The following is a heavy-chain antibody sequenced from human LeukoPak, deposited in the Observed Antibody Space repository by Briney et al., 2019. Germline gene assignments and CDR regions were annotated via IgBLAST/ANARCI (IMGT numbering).Heavy chain of an antibody. CDR1: GGSISSYY. J-gene: IGHJ6*02. CDR2: IYHSGST. CDR3: ARAGYNYGMDV. V-gene: IGHV4-59*12. Sequence: PSETLSLTCTVSGGSISSYYWSWIRQSPVKGLEWIGYIYHSGSTYYNPSLKSRVTISVDRSKNQFSLKLSSVTAADTAVYYCARAGYNYGMDVWGQGTTVTVSS.